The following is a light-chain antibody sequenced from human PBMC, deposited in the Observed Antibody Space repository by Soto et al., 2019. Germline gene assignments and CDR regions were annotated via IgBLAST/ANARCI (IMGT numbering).Light chain of an antibody. Sequence: IQLTQSPSSLSASVGDRVTITCRASQGISSYLAWYQQKPGKAPKLLIYAASTLQSGVPSRFSGSGSGTDFTLTISSLQSEDFAVYYCQQYSKWPLTFGGGTKVDIK. V-gene: IGKV1-9*01. CDR2: AAS. CDR3: QQYSKWPLT. J-gene: IGKJ4*01. CDR1: QGISSY.